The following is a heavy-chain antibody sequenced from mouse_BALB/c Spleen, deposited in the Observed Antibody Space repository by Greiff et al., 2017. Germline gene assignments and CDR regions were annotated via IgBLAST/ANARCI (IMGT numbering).Heavy chain of an antibody. D-gene: IGHD1-1*01. V-gene: IGHV5-17*02. CDR2: ISSGSSTI. CDR3: ARKGIPFSTTVVATPSDAMDY. Sequence: EVQLVESGGGLVQPGGSRKLSCAASGFTFSSFGMHWVRQAPEKGLEWVAYISSGSSTIYYADTVKGRFTISRDNPKNTLFLQMTSLRSEDTAMYYCARKGIPFSTTVVATPSDAMDYWGQGTSVTGAS. J-gene: IGHJ4*01. CDR1: GFTFSSFG.